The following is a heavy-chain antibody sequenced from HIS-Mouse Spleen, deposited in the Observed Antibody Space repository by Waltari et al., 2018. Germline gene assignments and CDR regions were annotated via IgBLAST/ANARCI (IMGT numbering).Heavy chain of an antibody. CDR3: AKASSGWLDY. CDR2: KTYDGSNK. CDR1: GFTFSSYG. J-gene: IGHJ4*02. V-gene: IGHV3-30*18. Sequence: QVQLVESGGGVVQPGRSLRLSCAASGFTFSSYGMHWVRQGPGKGLGWVAVKTYDGSNKYYADSVKGRFSISRDNSKNTLYLQMNSLRAEDTAVYYCAKASSGWLDYWGQGTLVTVSS. D-gene: IGHD6-19*01.